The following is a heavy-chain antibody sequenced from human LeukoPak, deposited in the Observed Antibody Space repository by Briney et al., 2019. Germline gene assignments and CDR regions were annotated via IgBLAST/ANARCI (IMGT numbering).Heavy chain of an antibody. J-gene: IGHJ4*02. CDR1: GFTFSSYA. CDR3: ARGRNGWYHNFDY. V-gene: IGHV3-23*01. D-gene: IGHD6-19*01. CDR2: ISGSGGST. Sequence: HPGGSLRLSCAASGFTFSSYAMSWVRQAPGKGLEWVSAISGSGGSTYYADSVKGRFTISRDNSKNTLYLQMDSLRAEDTAVYYCARGRNGWYHNFDYWGQGTLVTVSS.